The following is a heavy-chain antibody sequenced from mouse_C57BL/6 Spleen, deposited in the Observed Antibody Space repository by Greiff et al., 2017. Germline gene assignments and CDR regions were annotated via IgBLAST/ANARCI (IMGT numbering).Heavy chain of an antibody. Sequence: VQLQQSGAELVRPGTSVKVSCKASGYAFTNYLLEWVKQRPGQGLEWIGVINPGSGGTNYNEKFKGKATLTADKSSSTAYMQLSSLTSEDSAVYFCAVDGYYGNYYAWFAYWGQGTLVTVSA. V-gene: IGHV1-54*01. J-gene: IGHJ3*01. D-gene: IGHD2-1*01. CDR3: AVDGYYGNYYAWFAY. CDR2: INPGSGGT. CDR1: GYAFTNYL.